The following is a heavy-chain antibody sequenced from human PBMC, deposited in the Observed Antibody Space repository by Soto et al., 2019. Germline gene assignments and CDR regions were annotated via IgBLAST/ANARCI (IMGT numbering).Heavy chain of an antibody. D-gene: IGHD1-26*01. CDR3: ARDWNEVGAEPLFYFDY. CDR1: GVTVSSYV. Sequence: GGSLRLSCAASGVTVSSYVMHWVCQTPGKGLEWVAVISYDGSNKYYADSVKGRFTISRDNSKNTLYLQMNSLRAEDTAVYYCARDWNEVGAEPLFYFDYSGQGTLVTVSS. V-gene: IGHV3-30-3*01. CDR2: ISYDGSNK. J-gene: IGHJ4*02.